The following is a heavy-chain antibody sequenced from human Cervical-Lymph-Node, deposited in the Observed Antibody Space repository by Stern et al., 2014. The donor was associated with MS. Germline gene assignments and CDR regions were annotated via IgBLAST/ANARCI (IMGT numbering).Heavy chain of an antibody. CDR2: FIPVFGTR. V-gene: IGHV1-69*01. D-gene: IGHD2/OR15-2a*01. CDR1: GGTFSSYA. Sequence: QLVQSGAEVKRPGSSVKVSCKASGGTFSSYAISWVRHAPGQGLEWMGGFIPVFGTRNYAQKLQDRVTISADESTSTAYMELSSLRSDDTAIYYCARDQAKLVSDGMDVWGQGTTVTVSS. CDR3: ARDQAKLVSDGMDV. J-gene: IGHJ6*02.